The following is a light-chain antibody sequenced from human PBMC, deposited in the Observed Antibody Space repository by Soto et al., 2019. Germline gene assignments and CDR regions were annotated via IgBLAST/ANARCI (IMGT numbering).Light chain of an antibody. Sequence: QSALTQPASVSGSPGQSITISCTGTSSDVGGYNYVSWYQQHPGKAPKLMIYEVTNRPSGVSNRFSGSKSDNTASLTISGLQAEDDADYYCSSYTSSSTLGVFGGGTKVTVL. J-gene: IGLJ3*02. CDR1: SSDVGGYNY. V-gene: IGLV2-14*01. CDR2: EVT. CDR3: SSYTSSSTLGV.